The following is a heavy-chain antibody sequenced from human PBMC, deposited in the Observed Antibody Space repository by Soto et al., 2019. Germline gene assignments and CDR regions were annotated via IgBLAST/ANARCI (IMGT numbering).Heavy chain of an antibody. D-gene: IGHD3-16*01. J-gene: IGHJ4*02. V-gene: IGHV3-11*01. CDR1: GFIFSDYY. Sequence: QVHLEESGGGLVKPGGSLRLSCTASGFIFSDYYMSWIRQASGKGLEWVSDISNSGRITHHADAVEGRFTISRDNAKDTLYLQMNSLRPEDSAIYYCARDHGGGGLTLEYWGQGTLVTVSS. CDR3: ARDHGGGGLTLEY. CDR2: ISNSGRIT.